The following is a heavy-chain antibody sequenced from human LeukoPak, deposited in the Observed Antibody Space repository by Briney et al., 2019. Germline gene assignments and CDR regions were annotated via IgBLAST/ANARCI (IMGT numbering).Heavy chain of an antibody. J-gene: IGHJ3*02. D-gene: IGHD2-2*01. CDR2: FSTSSGTI. Sequence: GGSLRPSCAASGVTFSSYSMNFGRQAPGKGLEWISYFSTSSGTISYADSVKGRFTISRDNAKNSLYLQMNSLRAEDTAVYYCARDSMYAFDIWGQGAMVTVSS. CDR3: ARDSMYAFDI. CDR1: GVTFSSYS. V-gene: IGHV3-48*01.